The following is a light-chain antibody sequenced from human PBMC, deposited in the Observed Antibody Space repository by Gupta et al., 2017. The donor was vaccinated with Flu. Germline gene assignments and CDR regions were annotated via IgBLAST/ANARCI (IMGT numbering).Light chain of an antibody. CDR3: QQDKTSFL. V-gene: IGKV3D-15*01. CDR1: QSVSSY. J-gene: IGKJ1*01. CDR2: GAS. Sequence: ELVMTQSPATLSVSPGERATRSCRDSQSVSSYLAWYQQKPGQPPRLIIYGASNSASGTADWFSGSGWAKDFTLTSSRRQYEDFAVYYQQQDKTSFLFGQGTKVEIK.